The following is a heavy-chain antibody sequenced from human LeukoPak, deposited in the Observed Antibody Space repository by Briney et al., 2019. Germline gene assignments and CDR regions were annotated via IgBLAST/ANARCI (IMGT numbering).Heavy chain of an antibody. J-gene: IGHJ4*02. Sequence: PGGSLRLSCAASGFTFSGSAMHWVRQASGKGLEWVGRIRSKANGYATAYAASVKGRFTISRDDSKNTAYLQMNSLKTEDTAVYYCTSFKFFGGFDYWGQGTLVTVSS. D-gene: IGHD2-15*01. CDR2: IRSKANGYAT. CDR1: GFTFSGSA. CDR3: TSFKFFGGFDY. V-gene: IGHV3-73*01.